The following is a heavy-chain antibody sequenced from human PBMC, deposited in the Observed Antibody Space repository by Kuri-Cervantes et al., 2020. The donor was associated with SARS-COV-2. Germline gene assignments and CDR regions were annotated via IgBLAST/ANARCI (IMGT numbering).Heavy chain of an antibody. V-gene: IGHV4-39*01. Sequence: SETLSLTCTVSGGSISSSSYYWGWIRQPPGKGLEWIGSIYYSGSTYYNPSLKSRVTISVDTSKNQFSLKLSSVTAADTAVYYCASYVVVPAAPLDYWGQGTQVTVSS. CDR2: IYYSGST. CDR1: GGSISSSSYY. D-gene: IGHD2-2*01. J-gene: IGHJ4*02. CDR3: ASYVVVPAAPLDY.